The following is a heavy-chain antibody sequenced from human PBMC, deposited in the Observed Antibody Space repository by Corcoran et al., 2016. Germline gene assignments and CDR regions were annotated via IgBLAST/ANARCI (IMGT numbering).Heavy chain of an antibody. V-gene: IGHV3-53*01. Sequence: EVQLVESGGGLIQPGGSLRLSCAASGFTVSSNYMSWVRQAPGKGLEWVSVIYSGGSTYYADSVKGRFTISRDNSKNTLYLQMKSLRAEDTAVYYCARRSSSDAFDIWGQGTMVTVSS. CDR3: ARRSSSDAFDI. CDR2: IYSGGST. D-gene: IGHD6-19*01. CDR1: GFTVSSNY. J-gene: IGHJ3*02.